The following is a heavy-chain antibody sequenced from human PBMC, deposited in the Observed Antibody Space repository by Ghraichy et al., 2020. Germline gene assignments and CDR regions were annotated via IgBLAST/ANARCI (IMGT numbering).Heavy chain of an antibody. D-gene: IGHD4-17*01. CDR3: ARVPDLGDFGPWGVDV. V-gene: IGHV3-11*01. CDR1: GFTFSDYH. CDR2: ISNSGRSI. J-gene: IGHJ6*02. Sequence: GGSLRLSCAASGFTFSDYHMTWIRQAPGKWLEWISYISNSGRSIYYTDYVKGRFSVSRDNAQESMYLQMDSLRCEDTGVYYCARVPDLGDFGPWGVDVWGQGTTVTGSS.